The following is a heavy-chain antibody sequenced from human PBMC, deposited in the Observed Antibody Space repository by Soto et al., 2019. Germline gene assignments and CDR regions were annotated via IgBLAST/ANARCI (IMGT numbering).Heavy chain of an antibody. CDR3: GTCLRTTSPDV. J-gene: IGHJ6*02. D-gene: IGHD1-7*01. V-gene: IGHV6-1*01. CDR1: GSSVSSKSDD. CDR2: KYYRSKWYN. Sequence: SHTLSLTCAISGSSVSSKSDDWNWIRQSPSRGLEWLGRKYYRSKWYNDYAVSVKSRITINPDTSKNQFSLQLNSVTPEDTAVYCCGTCLRTTSPDVWGQGTTVTVSS.